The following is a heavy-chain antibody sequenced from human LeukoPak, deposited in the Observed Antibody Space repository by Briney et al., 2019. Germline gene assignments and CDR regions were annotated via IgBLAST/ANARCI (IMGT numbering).Heavy chain of an antibody. V-gene: IGHV3-64*02. Sequence: PGGSLRLSCAASGFTVSSDNMRWVRQAPGKGLEYVSAIFSNGGSTYYADSVKGRFTISRDNSKNTLYLQMRSLRAEDMAVYYCAREQIQLWSTIHYWGQETLVTVST. CDR2: IFSNGGST. D-gene: IGHD5-18*01. CDR1: GFTVSSDN. J-gene: IGHJ4*02. CDR3: AREQIQLWSTIHY.